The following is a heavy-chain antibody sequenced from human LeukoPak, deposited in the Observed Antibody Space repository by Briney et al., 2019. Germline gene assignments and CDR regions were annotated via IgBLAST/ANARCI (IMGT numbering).Heavy chain of an antibody. CDR1: GYTFTGYY. CDR2: INPNSGGT. J-gene: IGHJ5*02. CDR3: ARVRYCSSTSCWGGWFDP. Sequence: ASAKVSCKASGYTFTGYYMHWVRQAPGQGLEWMGWINPNSGGTNYAQKFQGRVTMTRDTSISTAYMELSRLRSDDTAVYYCARVRYCSSTSCWGGWFDPWGQGTLVTVSS. V-gene: IGHV1-2*02. D-gene: IGHD2-2*01.